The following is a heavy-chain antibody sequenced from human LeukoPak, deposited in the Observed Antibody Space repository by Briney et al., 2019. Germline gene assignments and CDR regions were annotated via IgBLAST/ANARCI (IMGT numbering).Heavy chain of an antibody. V-gene: IGHV3-48*03. Sequence: GGSLRLSCAASGFTFSSYEMNWVRQAPGKGLEWVSYISSSGSTIYYADSVKGRFTISRDNAKNSLYLQMNSLRAEDTAVYYCAGEPPVGATADAFDIWGQGTMVTVSS. D-gene: IGHD1-26*01. J-gene: IGHJ3*02. CDR1: GFTFSSYE. CDR3: AGEPPVGATADAFDI. CDR2: ISSSGSTI.